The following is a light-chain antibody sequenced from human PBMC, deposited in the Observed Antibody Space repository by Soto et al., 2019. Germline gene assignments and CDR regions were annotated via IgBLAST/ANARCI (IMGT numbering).Light chain of an antibody. V-gene: IGLV2-14*01. CDR2: EVS. CDR3: SSYTSSSFYV. Sequence: QSVLTQPASVSGSPGQSITISCTGTSSDVGGYNYVSWYQQHPGKAPKLMIYEVSNRPSGVSNRFSGSKSGNTASLTISGLQAEDEADYYCSSYTSSSFYVFGTGTKVT. J-gene: IGLJ1*01. CDR1: SSDVGGYNY.